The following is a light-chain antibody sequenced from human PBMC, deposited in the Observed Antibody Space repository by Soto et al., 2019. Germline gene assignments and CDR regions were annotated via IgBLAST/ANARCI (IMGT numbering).Light chain of an antibody. CDR3: QQYNSWPLT. CDR2: DIS. Sequence: MSQWPATLYVSQGERATLSCRASQSVSSNLAWYQQKPGQPPRLLIYDISTRATGIPTRFSGSGSGTEFTLTISSLQSEDFAVYYCQQYNSWPLTFGGRTKVDI. J-gene: IGKJ4*01. V-gene: IGKV3D-15*01. CDR1: QSVSSN.